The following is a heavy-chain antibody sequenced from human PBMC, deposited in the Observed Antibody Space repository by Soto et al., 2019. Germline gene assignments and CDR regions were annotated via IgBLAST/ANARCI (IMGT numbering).Heavy chain of an antibody. J-gene: IGHJ5*02. V-gene: IGHV1-2*02. D-gene: IGHD3-16*01. CDR2: INPNSGVT. CDR1: GYTFTGYH. CDR3: ARYPSPADDAYNWFEP. Sequence: QGQLVPSGAEVKKPGASVKVSCKASGYTFTGYHMHWVRQAPGQGLEWMGWINPNSGVTNHAQKFQGRVTMTRDTSISTAYMELSRLTSDDTAVYYCARYPSPADDAYNWFEPWGQGTLVTVAS.